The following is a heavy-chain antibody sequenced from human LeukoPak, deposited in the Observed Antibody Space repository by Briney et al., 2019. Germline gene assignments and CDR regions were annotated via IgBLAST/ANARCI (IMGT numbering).Heavy chain of an antibody. J-gene: IGHJ4*02. CDR2: ISYDGSNK. Sequence: GGSLRLSCAASGFTFSSYGMHWVRQAPGKGLEWVAVISYDGSNKYYIDSVKGRFTISRDNSKNTLYLQTNSLRAEDTAVYYCARGENSKTYPVSGYWGQGTLVTVSS. D-gene: IGHD2/OR15-2a*01. CDR1: GFTFSSYG. CDR3: ARGENSKTYPVSGY. V-gene: IGHV3-30*03.